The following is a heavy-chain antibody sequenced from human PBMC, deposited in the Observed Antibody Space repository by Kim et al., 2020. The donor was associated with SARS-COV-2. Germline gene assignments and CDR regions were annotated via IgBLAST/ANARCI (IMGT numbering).Heavy chain of an antibody. CDR1: GFTFTSYW. J-gene: IGHJ4*02. CDR3: ARAGKNFDY. Sequence: GGSLRLSCAASGFTFTSYWMSWVRQAPGKGLEWVANIKQDGSEKNYVDSVKGRFTISRDNAQNSLFLQMNSLRAEDTAVYYCARAGKNFDYWGQGTLVTVSP. V-gene: IGHV3-7*01. D-gene: IGHD3-10*01. CDR2: IKQDGSEK.